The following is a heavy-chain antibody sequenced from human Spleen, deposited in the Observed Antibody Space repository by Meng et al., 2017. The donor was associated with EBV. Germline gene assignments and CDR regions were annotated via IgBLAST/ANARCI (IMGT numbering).Heavy chain of an antibody. J-gene: IGHJ4*02. CDR2: IHHSGST. CDR1: AGTICTDSW. V-gene: IGHV4-4*02. D-gene: IGHD3-10*01. Sequence: QGHRQASRPGLVMPAGTLSPTCVVSAGTICTDSWWSCVRQPPGKGLEWIGEIHHSGSTNYNPSLKSRVTISVDKSKNQFSLKLSSVTAADTAVYYCARVPTYGSGSPGYFDYWGQGTLVTVSS. CDR3: ARVPTYGSGSPGYFDY.